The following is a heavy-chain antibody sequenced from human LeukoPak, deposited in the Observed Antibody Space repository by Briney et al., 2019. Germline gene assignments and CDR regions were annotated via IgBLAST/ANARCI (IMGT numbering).Heavy chain of an antibody. V-gene: IGHV3-30*18. J-gene: IGHJ6*02. CDR1: GFTFRSCE. CDR3: AKRLYDSSGYYYGSYYYYGMDG. Sequence: GGSLRLSCAASGFTFRSCELSWVRQAPGKGLERVAVISYDGSNKYYADSVKGRFTISRDNSKNTLYLQMNRLRAEDTAVYYCAKRLYDSSGYYYGSYYYYGMDGWGQGTTVTVSS. CDR2: ISYDGSNK. D-gene: IGHD3-22*01.